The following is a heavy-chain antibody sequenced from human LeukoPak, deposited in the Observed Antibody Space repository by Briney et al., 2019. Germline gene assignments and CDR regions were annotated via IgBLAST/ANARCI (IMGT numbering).Heavy chain of an antibody. CDR1: GFTFSSYS. V-gene: IGHV3-21*01. D-gene: IGHD3-3*01. CDR3: ARDNRITIFGVVIIFDY. J-gene: IGHJ4*02. CDR2: ISSSSSYI. Sequence: GGSLRLSCAASGFTFSSYSMTWLRQAPGKGLEWVSSISSSSSYIYYADSVKGRFTISRDNAKNSLYLQMNSLRAEDTAVYYCARDNRITIFGVVIIFDYWGQGTLVTVSS.